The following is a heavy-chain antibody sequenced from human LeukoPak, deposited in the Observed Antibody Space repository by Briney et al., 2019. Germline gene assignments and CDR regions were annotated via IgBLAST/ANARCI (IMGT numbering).Heavy chain of an antibody. Sequence: SETLSLTCTVSGGSISSGSYYWSWIRQPAGKGLEWIGRIYTSGSTNYNPSLKSRVTISVDTSKNQFSLKLSSVTAADTAVYYCARTFLGIRGNNWFDPWGQGTLVTVSS. J-gene: IGHJ5*02. D-gene: IGHD7-27*01. V-gene: IGHV4-61*02. CDR2: IYTSGST. CDR3: ARTFLGIRGNNWFDP. CDR1: GGSISSGSYY.